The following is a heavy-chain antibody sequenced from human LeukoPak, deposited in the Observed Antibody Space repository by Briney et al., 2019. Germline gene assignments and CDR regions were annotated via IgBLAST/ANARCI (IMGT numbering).Heavy chain of an antibody. CDR1: GDFITAYY. J-gene: IGHJ4*02. D-gene: IGHD7-27*01. CDR2: VYYTGST. V-gene: IGHV4-59*01. CDR3: ATNTGTVFDY. Sequence: SETLSLTCTVSGDFITAYYWSWIRQPPGKGLEWIGYVYYTGSTDYNPSLRSRVTISLEMSKHQFSLDLTSVTAADTAVYYCATNTGTVFDYWGQGALVTVSS.